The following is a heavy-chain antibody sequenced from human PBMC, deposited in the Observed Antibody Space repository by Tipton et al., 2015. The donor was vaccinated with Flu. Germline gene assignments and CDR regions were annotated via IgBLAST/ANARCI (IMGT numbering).Heavy chain of an antibody. J-gene: IGHJ4*02. CDR3: ARMTTALNFDY. D-gene: IGHD4-11*01. Sequence: LRLSCTVSGGSISSYYWSWIRQPPGEGLEWIGYIYYSGSTNYNPSLKSRVTISVDTSKNQFSLKLSTVTAADTAVYYCARMTTALNFDYWGQGTLVTVSS. CDR2: IYYSGST. V-gene: IGHV4-59*01. CDR1: GGSISSYY.